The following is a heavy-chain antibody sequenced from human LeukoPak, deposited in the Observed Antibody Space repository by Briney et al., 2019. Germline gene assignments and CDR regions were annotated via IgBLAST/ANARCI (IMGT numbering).Heavy chain of an antibody. CDR2: ISSSSSYI. J-gene: IGHJ4*02. CDR1: GFTFSSYS. D-gene: IGHD3-16*02. Sequence: GGSLRLSCAASGFTFSSYSMNWVRQAPGKGLEWVSSISSSSSYIYYADSVKGRFTISRDNSKNTLYLQMNSLRAEDTAVYYCAKDLLMITFGGVIGDWGQGTLVTVSS. V-gene: IGHV3-21*01. CDR3: AKDLLMITFGGVIGD.